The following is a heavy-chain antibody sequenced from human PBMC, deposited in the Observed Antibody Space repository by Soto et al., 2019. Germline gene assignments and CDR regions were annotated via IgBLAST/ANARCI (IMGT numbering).Heavy chain of an antibody. D-gene: IGHD4-17*01. CDR3: ARRYGYYFDY. J-gene: IGHJ4*02. Sequence: SETLSHTCAFDGGSFVGYYWSWIRQPPGKGLEWIGYIYYSGSTNYNPSLKSRVTISVDTSKNQLSLKLSSVTAADTAVYYCARRYGYYFDYWGQPTLLTVSS. CDR2: IYYSGST. V-gene: IGHV4-59*08. CDR1: GGSFVGYY.